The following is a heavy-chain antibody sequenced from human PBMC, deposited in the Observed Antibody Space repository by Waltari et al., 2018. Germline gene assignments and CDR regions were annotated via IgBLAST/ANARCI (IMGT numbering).Heavy chain of an antibody. CDR2: IYTSGST. D-gene: IGHD6-6*01. CDR3: ARDFSISAFDI. J-gene: IGHJ3*02. CDR1: GGSISSGSYY. V-gene: IGHV4-61*09. Sequence: QVQLQESGPGLVKPSQTLSLTCTVSGGSISSGSYYWSWIRQPAGKGLEWIWYIYTSGSTNYNPSLKIRVTISVDTSKNQFSLKLSSVTAADTAVYYCARDFSISAFDIWGQGTMVTVSS.